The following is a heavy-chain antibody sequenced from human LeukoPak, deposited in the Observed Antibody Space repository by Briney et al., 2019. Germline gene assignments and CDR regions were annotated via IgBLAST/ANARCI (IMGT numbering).Heavy chain of an antibody. CDR1: GFTFSSYA. CDR2: ISGSGGST. V-gene: IGHV3-23*01. CDR3: ARDPHYYDSSGLY. Sequence: PGGSLRLSCAASGFTFSSYAMSWVRQAPGKGLEWVSAISGSGGSTYYADSVKGRFTISRDNSKNTLYLQMNSLRAEDTAVYYCARDPHYYDSSGLYWGQGTLVTVSS. J-gene: IGHJ4*02. D-gene: IGHD3-22*01.